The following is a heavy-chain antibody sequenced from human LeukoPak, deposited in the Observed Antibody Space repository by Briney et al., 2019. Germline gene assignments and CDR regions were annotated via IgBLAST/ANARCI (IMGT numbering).Heavy chain of an antibody. CDR2: TYYRSKWNN. V-gene: IGHV6-1*01. CDR3: ARVPAYSSSWYYFDY. Sequence: SQTLSLTCAISGDSASINSAAWNWIRQSPSRGLEWLGRTYYRSKWNNDYAVSVKSRITINPDTSKNQFSLQLNSVTPEDTAVYYCARVPAYSSSWYYFDYWGQGTLVTVSS. CDR1: GDSASINSAA. D-gene: IGHD6-13*01. J-gene: IGHJ4*02.